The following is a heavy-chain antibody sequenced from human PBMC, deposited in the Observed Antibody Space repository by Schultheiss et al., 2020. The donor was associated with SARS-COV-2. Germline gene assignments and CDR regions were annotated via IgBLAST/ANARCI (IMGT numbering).Heavy chain of an antibody. CDR2: IYYSGST. V-gene: IGHV4-59*01. J-gene: IGHJ4*02. CDR3: ARGTWELGKFDY. CDR1: GGSFSGYY. D-gene: IGHD1-26*01. Sequence: SETLSLTCAVYGGSFSGYYWSWIRQPPGKGLEWIGYIYYSGSTYYNPSLKSRVTISVDTSKNQFSLKLSSVTAADTAVYYCARGTWELGKFDYWGQGTLVTVSS.